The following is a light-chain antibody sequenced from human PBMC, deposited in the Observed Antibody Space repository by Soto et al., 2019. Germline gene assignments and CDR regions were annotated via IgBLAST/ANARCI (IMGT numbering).Light chain of an antibody. Sequence: DIQMTQSPSTLSGSVGDRVTITCRASQTISSWLAWYQQKPGKAPKLLNYKASTLKSGVPSRFSGSGSATEFTLTISSLQPDDFATYYCQHYNSYSEAFGQGTKVELK. V-gene: IGKV1-5*03. CDR2: KAS. J-gene: IGKJ1*01. CDR1: QTISSW. CDR3: QHYNSYSEA.